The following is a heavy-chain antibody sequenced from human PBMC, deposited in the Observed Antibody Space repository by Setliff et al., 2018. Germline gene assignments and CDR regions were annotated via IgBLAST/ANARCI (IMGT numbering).Heavy chain of an antibody. J-gene: IGHJ4*02. CDR3: ARIRLCGGFAFGQ. D-gene: IGHD2-21*01. V-gene: IGHV3-72*01. Sequence: GGSLRLSCAASGFTFSDHYMDWVRQAPGKGLEWVGLIGSKTYGGVAEYAASVKGRFTISRDDSKNSLYLQMNGLKTEDRAVYYCARIRLCGGFAFGQWGQGTLVTVSS. CDR2: IGSKTYGGVA. CDR1: GFTFSDHY.